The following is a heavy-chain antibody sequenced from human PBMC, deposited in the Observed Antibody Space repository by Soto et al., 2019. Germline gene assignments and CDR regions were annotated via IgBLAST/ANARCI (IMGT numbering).Heavy chain of an antibody. CDR1: GGSISSGGYS. D-gene: IGHD3-22*01. Sequence: SETLSLTCAVSGGSISSGGYSWSWIRQPTGKGLEWIGYIYYSGSTNYIPSLKSRVTISVYTSKNLFSLKLSSVTAADTAVYYCARFDYYDSSGYLDFGPKWGQGTLVTVSS. CDR2: IYYSGST. V-gene: IGHV4-61*08. CDR3: ARFDYYDSSGYLDFGPK. J-gene: IGHJ4*02.